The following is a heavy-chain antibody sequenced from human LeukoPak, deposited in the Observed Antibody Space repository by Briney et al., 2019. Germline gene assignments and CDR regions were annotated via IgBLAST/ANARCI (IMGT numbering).Heavy chain of an antibody. Sequence: SETLSLTCTVSGGSISSSNYYWSWIRQPAGKGLEWIGRIYTSGSTNYNPSLKSRVTISVDTSKNQFSLKLSSVTAADTAVYYCARARVPYYYDSSGYFVYWGQGTLVTVSS. CDR1: GGSISSSNYY. V-gene: IGHV4-61*02. CDR3: ARARVPYYYDSSGYFVY. D-gene: IGHD3-22*01. CDR2: IYTSGST. J-gene: IGHJ4*02.